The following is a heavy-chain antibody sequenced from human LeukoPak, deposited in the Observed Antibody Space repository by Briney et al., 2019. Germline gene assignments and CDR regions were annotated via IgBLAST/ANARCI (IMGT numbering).Heavy chain of an antibody. Sequence: PGGSLRLSCAVYGFNLNIYAMHWVRQAPGKGLEGVAVIRHDEANSFYADSVQGRFTISRDSSKKLLYLQMNSLRVEDKAVYYCAKEYTPSSPLGELDSWGQGTLVTVSS. D-gene: IGHD6-6*01. V-gene: IGHV3-30*02. CDR2: IRHDEANS. CDR3: AKEYTPSSPLGELDS. CDR1: GFNLNIYA. J-gene: IGHJ4*02.